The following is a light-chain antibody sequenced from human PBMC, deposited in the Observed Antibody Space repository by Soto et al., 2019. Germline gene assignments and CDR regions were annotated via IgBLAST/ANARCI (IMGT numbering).Light chain of an antibody. V-gene: IGKV3D-20*02. CDR2: DAS. Sequence: EIVLTQSPGTLSLSPGERATLSCRASQSVYSSYLAWYQQKPGQSPRLLIYDASNRATGVPGRFSGSGSGTDFTLTISSLEPEDFAVYYCQQRSSWPPALSFGGGTKVE. CDR1: QSVYSSY. J-gene: IGKJ4*01. CDR3: QQRSSWPPALS.